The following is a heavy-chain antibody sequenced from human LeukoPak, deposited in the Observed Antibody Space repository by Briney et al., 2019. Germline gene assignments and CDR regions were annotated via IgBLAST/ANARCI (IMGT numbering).Heavy chain of an antibody. D-gene: IGHD2-2*01. J-gene: IGHJ3*02. CDR2: ISAYNGNT. Sequence: GASVKVSCKASGYTFTSYGISWVRQAPGQGLEWMGWISAYNGNTNYAQKLQGRVTMTTDTSTSTAYMELRSLRSDDTAVYYCARGETLGLLGYCSSTSCYAFDIWGQGTMVTVSS. CDR3: ARGETLGLLGYCSSTSCYAFDI. V-gene: IGHV1-18*01. CDR1: GYTFTSYG.